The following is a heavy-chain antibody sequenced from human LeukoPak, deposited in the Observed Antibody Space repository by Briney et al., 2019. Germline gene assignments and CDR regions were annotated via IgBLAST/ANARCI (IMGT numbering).Heavy chain of an antibody. V-gene: IGHV3-23*01. CDR1: GFTFSSFV. Sequence: GGSLRLSCAASGFTFSSFVFNWVRQGPGKGLEWVSVISSSGNNTYNADSVKGRFTISRDNSKNTLYLQMNSLRAEDTAVYYCARTRTLPIAGGFDTWGQGSLVTVSS. J-gene: IGHJ5*02. CDR3: ARTRTLPIAGGFDT. CDR2: ISSSGNNT. D-gene: IGHD3-16*01.